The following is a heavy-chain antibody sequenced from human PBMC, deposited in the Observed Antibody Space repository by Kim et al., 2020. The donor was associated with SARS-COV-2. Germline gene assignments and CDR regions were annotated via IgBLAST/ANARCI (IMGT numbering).Heavy chain of an antibody. J-gene: IGHJ4*02. CDR2: INAGNGNT. CDR1: GYTFTSYA. D-gene: IGHD3-22*01. Sequence: ASVKVSCKASGYTFTSYAMHWVRQAPGQRLEWMGWINAGNGNTKYSQKFQGRVTITRDTSASTAYMELSSLRSEDTAVYYCARAWDYYDSSGYPFDYWGQGTLVTVSS. V-gene: IGHV1-3*01. CDR3: ARAWDYYDSSGYPFDY.